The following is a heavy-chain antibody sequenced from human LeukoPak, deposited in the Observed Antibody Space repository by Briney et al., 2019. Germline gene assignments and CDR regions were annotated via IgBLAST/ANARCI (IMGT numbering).Heavy chain of an antibody. CDR1: GFTFSSYG. V-gene: IGHV3-33*01. CDR3: ARDFMITFGDPSGAFDI. D-gene: IGHD3-16*01. Sequence: GGSLRLSCAASGFTFSSYGMHWVRQAPGKGLEWVAVIWYDGSNKYYADSVKGRFTISRDNSKNTLYLQMNSLRAEDTAVYYCARDFMITFGDPSGAFDIWGQGTVVTVSS. CDR2: IWYDGSNK. J-gene: IGHJ3*02.